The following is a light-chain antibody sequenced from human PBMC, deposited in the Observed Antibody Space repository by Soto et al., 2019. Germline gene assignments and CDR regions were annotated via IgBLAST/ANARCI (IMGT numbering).Light chain of an antibody. CDR1: HNVASD. Sequence: EVVMTQSPVTLSVSPGERTTLSCRVTHNVASDLAWYQQKPGQAPRLLIYDASTRATGIPGRFSGSGSGTVFTLTISSLQSEDFAVYYCHQYKNWPPVFGGGTKVEIK. CDR2: DAS. J-gene: IGKJ4*01. CDR3: HQYKNWPPV. V-gene: IGKV3-15*01.